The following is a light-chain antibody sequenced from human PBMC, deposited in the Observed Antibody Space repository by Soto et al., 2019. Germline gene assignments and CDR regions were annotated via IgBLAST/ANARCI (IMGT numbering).Light chain of an antibody. CDR3: QTWGTGIRV. Sequence: QSVLTQSPSASASLGASVTLTCTLSSGHSSYAIALHQQQPETGPRYLMKINSDGSHSKGDWIPYRFSGSSSGAERYLTISSLQSEDEADYYCQTWGTGIRVFGGGTKVTVL. J-gene: IGLJ2*01. CDR1: SGHSSYA. CDR2: INSDGSH. V-gene: IGLV4-69*01.